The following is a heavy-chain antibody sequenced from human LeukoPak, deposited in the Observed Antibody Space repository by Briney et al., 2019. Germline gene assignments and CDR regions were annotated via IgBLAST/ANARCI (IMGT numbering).Heavy chain of an antibody. CDR2: ISGSGGST. CDR1: GFTFSNYA. Sequence: GGSLRLSCAASGFTFSNYAMSWVRQAPGKGLEWVSAISGSGGSTYYADSVKGRFTISRDNSKNTLYLQMNSLRAEDTAVYYCAKMDSGYCSGGSCYGMDVWGQGTTVTVSS. V-gene: IGHV3-23*01. D-gene: IGHD2-15*01. J-gene: IGHJ6*02. CDR3: AKMDSGYCSGGSCYGMDV.